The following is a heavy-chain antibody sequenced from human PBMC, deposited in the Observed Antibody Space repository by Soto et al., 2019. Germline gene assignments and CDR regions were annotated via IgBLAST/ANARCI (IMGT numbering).Heavy chain of an antibody. Sequence: QVELQQSGPGVVRPSETLSLTCSVSGASISKTSSYWGWIRQPPGKGLEWIGSINYSGTAYYSPYLRSRATLSVDTSANHFSLPLMSVTAADTVFCFCGRRVKIPSCYFDLWGREKPVIVSS. J-gene: IGHJ2*01. V-gene: IGHV4-39*02. CDR3: GRRVKIPSCYFDL. CDR1: GASISKTSSY. CDR2: INYSGTA. D-gene: IGHD2-21*01.